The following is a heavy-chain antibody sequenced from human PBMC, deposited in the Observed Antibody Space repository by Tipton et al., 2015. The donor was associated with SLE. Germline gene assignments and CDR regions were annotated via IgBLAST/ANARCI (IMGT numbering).Heavy chain of an antibody. CDR1: GGSISSSDHY. J-gene: IGHJ4*02. Sequence: SLTCTVSGGSISSSDHYWAWIRQPPGKGLEWLGSIDYSGSTYYNPSLKSSVSMSVDTSKNQFSLKTYSMTAADTAIYYCARARQQWLVPRGYFDSWGQGTQVTVSS. D-gene: IGHD6-19*01. CDR2: IDYSGST. V-gene: IGHV4-39*07. CDR3: ARARQQWLVPRGYFDS.